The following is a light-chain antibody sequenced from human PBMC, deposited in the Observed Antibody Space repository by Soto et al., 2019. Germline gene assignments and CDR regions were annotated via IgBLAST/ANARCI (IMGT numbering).Light chain of an antibody. CDR1: QSISTW. J-gene: IGKJ4*01. V-gene: IGKV1-5*03. CDR2: KAS. CDR3: QQYNTYPLT. Sequence: DIQMTQSPSTLSASVGDRVTITCRARQSISTWLAWYQQKPGKAPKLLIYKASSFEGGVPSRFGGSGSGTLFNITISSLHPDDVATYYCQQYNTYPLTFGGGTTVDIK.